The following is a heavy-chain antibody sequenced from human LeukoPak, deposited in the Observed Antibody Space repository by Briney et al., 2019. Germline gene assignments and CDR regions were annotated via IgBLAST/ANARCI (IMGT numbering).Heavy chain of an antibody. CDR1: GFTFSSYS. J-gene: IGHJ4*02. D-gene: IGHD4-17*01. CDR2: ISSSSNYI. V-gene: IGHV3-21*01. Sequence: KPGGSLRLSCAASGFTFSSYSMEWVRQAPGKGREWVSSISSSSNYIYYADSVKGRFTISRDNAKNSLYLQMNSLRAEDTAVYYCAREGDYGDYNFDYWGQGTLVTVSS. CDR3: AREGDYGDYNFDY.